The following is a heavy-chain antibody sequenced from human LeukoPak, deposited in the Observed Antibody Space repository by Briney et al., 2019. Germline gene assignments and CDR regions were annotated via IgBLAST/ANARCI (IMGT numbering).Heavy chain of an antibody. J-gene: IGHJ4*02. Sequence: SETLSLTCAVYGGSFSGYYWSWIRQPPGKGLEWIGEINHSGSTNYNPSLKSRVTISVDTSKNQFSLKLSSVTAADTAGYYCARGRGSGWSRGAFDYWGQGTLVTVSS. CDR1: GGSFSGYY. V-gene: IGHV4-34*01. CDR2: INHSGST. D-gene: IGHD6-19*01. CDR3: ARGRGSGWSRGAFDY.